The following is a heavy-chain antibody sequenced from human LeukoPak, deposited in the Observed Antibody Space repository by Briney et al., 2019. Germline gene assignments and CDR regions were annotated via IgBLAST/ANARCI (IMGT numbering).Heavy chain of an antibody. J-gene: IGHJ4*02. D-gene: IGHD2-15*01. CDR3: ARYCSGGSCYPEGPFDY. CDR2: IYYSGST. V-gene: IGHV4-59*08. CDR1: GGSISSYY. Sequence: SETLSLTCTVSGGSISSYYWSWIRQPPGKGLEWIGYIYYSGSTNYNPSLKSRVTISVGTSKNQFSLKLSSVTAADTAVYYCARYCSGGSCYPEGPFDYWGQGTLVTVSS.